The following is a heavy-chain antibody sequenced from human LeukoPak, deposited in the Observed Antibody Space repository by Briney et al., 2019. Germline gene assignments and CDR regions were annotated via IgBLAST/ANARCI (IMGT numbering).Heavy chain of an antibody. CDR2: ITGSGGST. D-gene: IGHD6-13*01. V-gene: IGHV3-23*01. Sequence: PGGSLRLSCAASKFTFSSCAMSWVRQAPGKGLEWVSGITGSGGSTYYADSVKGRFTISRDNSKNTLYLRMNSLRAEDTAVYYCAKGESAAALTFIDYWGQGTLVTV. J-gene: IGHJ4*02. CDR1: KFTFSSCA. CDR3: AKGESAAALTFIDY.